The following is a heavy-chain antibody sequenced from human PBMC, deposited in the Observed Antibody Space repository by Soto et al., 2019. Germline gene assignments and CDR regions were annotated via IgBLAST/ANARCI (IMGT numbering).Heavy chain of an antibody. D-gene: IGHD2-15*01. Sequence: QVQLVQSGAEVKKPGASVKVSCQASGYTFTNYAISCVRQAPGQGLEWMGWISASTRNTDQAQNFQGRVTMTIDTSTYTANMELRSLRSDDTAVYYCARCYCSVGSCYACWHFDLWGRGTLVTVSS. CDR1: GYTFTNYA. J-gene: IGHJ2*01. CDR3: ARCYCSVGSCYACWHFDL. CDR2: ISASTRNT. V-gene: IGHV1-18*01.